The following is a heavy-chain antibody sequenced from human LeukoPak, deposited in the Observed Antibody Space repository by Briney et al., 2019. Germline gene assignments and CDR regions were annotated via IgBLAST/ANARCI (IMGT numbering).Heavy chain of an antibody. CDR3: ARPGIAASHFDY. J-gene: IGHJ4*02. D-gene: IGHD6-13*01. V-gene: IGHV1-46*01. CDR1: GYTFTSYY. CDR2: INPSGGST. Sequence: ASVKVSCKSSGYTFTSYYMHWVRQAPGQGLEWMGIINPSGGSTSYAQKFQGRVTMTRDTSTSTVYMELSSLRSKDTAVYYCARPGIAASHFDYWGQGTLVTVSS.